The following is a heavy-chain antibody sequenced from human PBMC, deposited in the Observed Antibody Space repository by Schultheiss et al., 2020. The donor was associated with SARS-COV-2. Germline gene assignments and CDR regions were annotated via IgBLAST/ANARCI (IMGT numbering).Heavy chain of an antibody. CDR1: GFTFSSYA. D-gene: IGHD3-22*01. J-gene: IGHJ3*02. CDR2: IKQDGSEK. V-gene: IGHV3-7*01. CDR3: PYDSSGYGAFDI. Sequence: GGSLRLSCAASGFTFSSYAMSWVRQAPGKGLEWVANIKQDGSEKYYVDSVKGRFTISRDNSKNTLYLQMNSLRAEDTAVYYCPYDSSGYGAFDIWGQGTMVTVSS.